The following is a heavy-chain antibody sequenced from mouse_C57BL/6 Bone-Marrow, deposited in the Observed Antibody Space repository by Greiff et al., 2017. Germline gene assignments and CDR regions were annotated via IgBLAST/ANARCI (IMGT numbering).Heavy chain of an antibody. CDR2: ISSGGSYT. D-gene: IGHD1-1*01. Sequence: EVKLVESGGDLVKPGGSLKLSCAASGFTFSSYGMSWVRQTPDKRLAWVATISSGGSYTYYPDSVKGRFTISRDNAKNTLYLQMSSLKSEDTAMYYCARHYYGSSYYAMDYWGQGTSVTVSS. J-gene: IGHJ4*01. CDR1: GFTFSSYG. CDR3: ARHYYGSSYYAMDY. V-gene: IGHV5-6*01.